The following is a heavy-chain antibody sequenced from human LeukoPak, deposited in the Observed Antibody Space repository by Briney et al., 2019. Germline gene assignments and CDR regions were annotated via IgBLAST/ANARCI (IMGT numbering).Heavy chain of an antibody. CDR2: ISSSSSYI. D-gene: IGHD3-22*01. V-gene: IGHV3-21*01. Sequence: GGSLRLSCAASGFTFSSYSMNWVRQAPGKGLEWVSSISSSSSYIYYADSVKGRFTISRDNAKNSLYLQMNSLRAEDTAVYYCAKDMEMYYYDSSGYYPYDAFDIWGQGTMVTVSS. CDR3: AKDMEMYYYDSSGYYPYDAFDI. J-gene: IGHJ3*02. CDR1: GFTFSSYS.